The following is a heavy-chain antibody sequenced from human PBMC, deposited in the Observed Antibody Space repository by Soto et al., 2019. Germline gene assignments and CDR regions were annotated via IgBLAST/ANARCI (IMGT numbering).Heavy chain of an antibody. CDR1: GGSISSGDYY. CDR3: AACGNSNYGGAFDI. CDR2: IYYSGST. D-gene: IGHD4-17*01. J-gene: IGHJ3*02. Sequence: SETLSLTCTVSGGSISSGDYYWSWIRQPPGKGLEWIGYIYYSGSTYYNPSLKSRVTISLDTSKKQFSLKLNSVTAADTAVYYCAACGNSNYGGAFDIWGQGKMVTVSS. V-gene: IGHV4-30-4*01.